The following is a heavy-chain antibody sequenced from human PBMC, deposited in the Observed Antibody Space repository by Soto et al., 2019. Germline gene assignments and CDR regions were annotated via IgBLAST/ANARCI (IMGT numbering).Heavy chain of an antibody. CDR3: ARDYYYGMDV. V-gene: IGHV4-4*02. J-gene: IGHJ6*02. CDR1: GGSISSSNW. Sequence: PSETLSLTCAVSGGSISSSNWWSWVRQPPGKGLEWIGEIYHSGSTNYNPSLKSRVTISVDKSKNQFSLRSDDTAVYYCARDYYYGMDVWGQGTTVTVSS. CDR2: IYHSGST.